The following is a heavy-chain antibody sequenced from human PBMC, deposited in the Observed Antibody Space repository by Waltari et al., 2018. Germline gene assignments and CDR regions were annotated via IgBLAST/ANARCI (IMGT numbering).Heavy chain of an antibody. V-gene: IGHV1-3*01. J-gene: IGHJ4*02. Sequence: QVQLVQSGAEVKTPGASVKVSCTASGSTFTSYAMHWVRPAPGQRLEWMGWINAGNGNTKYSQKFQGRVTITRDTSASTAYMELSSLRSEDTAVYYCARDRRNGVTGVLGDWGQGTLVTVSS. CDR1: GSTFTSYA. CDR3: ARDRRNGVTGVLGD. D-gene: IGHD7-27*01. CDR2: INAGNGNT.